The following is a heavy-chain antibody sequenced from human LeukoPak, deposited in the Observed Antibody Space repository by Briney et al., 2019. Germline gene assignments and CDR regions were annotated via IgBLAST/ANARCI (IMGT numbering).Heavy chain of an antibody. CDR2: INDTGNT. J-gene: IGHJ4*02. Sequence: SESLSLTCAVSRGSFSDYYWTWIRQPPGKGLGWSGEINDTGNTNYNPSLKSRVTMSVDTSKNRFSLKLSSVTAADTAVYYCARGGGLKTFDCWGQGSLVTVSS. CDR3: ARGGGLKTFDC. CDR1: RGSFSDYY. D-gene: IGHD3-16*01. V-gene: IGHV4-34*01.